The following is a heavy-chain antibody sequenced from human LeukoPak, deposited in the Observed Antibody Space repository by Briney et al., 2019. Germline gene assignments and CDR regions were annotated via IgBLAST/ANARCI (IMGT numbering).Heavy chain of an antibody. CDR3: AGDIAVAGNYFDY. Sequence: PGGSLRLSCAASGFTFSNYWMHWVRQAPGKGLVWVSRINGDGSSTTYADSVKGRFIISRDNAKNSLYLQMNSLRAEDTAVYYCAGDIAVAGNYFDYWGQGTLVNVSP. CDR1: GFTFSNYW. CDR2: INGDGSST. V-gene: IGHV3-74*01. J-gene: IGHJ4*02. D-gene: IGHD6-19*01.